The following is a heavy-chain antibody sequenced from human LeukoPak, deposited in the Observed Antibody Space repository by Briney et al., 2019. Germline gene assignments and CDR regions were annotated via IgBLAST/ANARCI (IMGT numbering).Heavy chain of an antibody. Sequence: KPSETLSLTCAVYGGSFSGYYWSWIRQPPGKGLEWIGEINRSGSTNYNPSLKSRVTISVDTSKNQFSLKLSSVTAADTAVYYCAREKRITMVRGVINWFDPWGQGTLVTVSS. CDR2: INRSGST. J-gene: IGHJ5*02. CDR1: GGSFSGYY. CDR3: AREKRITMVRGVINWFDP. D-gene: IGHD3-10*01. V-gene: IGHV4-34*01.